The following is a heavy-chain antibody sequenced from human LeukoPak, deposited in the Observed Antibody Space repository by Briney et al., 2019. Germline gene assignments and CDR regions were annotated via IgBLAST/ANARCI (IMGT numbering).Heavy chain of an antibody. CDR1: GYTFTGYY. Sequence: ASVKVSCKASGYTFTGYYMHWVRQAPGRGLEWMGWINPNSGGTNYAQKFQGRVTMTRDTSISTAYMELSRLRSDDTAVYYCASRGTGSYYLPFDYWGQGTLVTVSS. V-gene: IGHV1-2*02. CDR2: INPNSGGT. CDR3: ASRGTGSYYLPFDY. J-gene: IGHJ4*02. D-gene: IGHD1-26*01.